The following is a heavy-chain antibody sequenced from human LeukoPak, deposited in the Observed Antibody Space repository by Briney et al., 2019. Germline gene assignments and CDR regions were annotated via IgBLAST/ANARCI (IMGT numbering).Heavy chain of an antibody. CDR3: ARDWGSGWFYDAFDI. CDR1: GGSVSSGTYY. CDR2: IYTGGST. J-gene: IGHJ3*02. V-gene: IGHV4-61*02. Sequence: SQTLSLTCTVSGGSVSSGTYYWGWIRQPAGKGREWIGRIYTGGSTNYNPSLKRRITISIDTSKNQFSLKLSSVDAADTGVYYCARDWGSGWFYDAFDIWGQGTIVIVSS. D-gene: IGHD6-19*01.